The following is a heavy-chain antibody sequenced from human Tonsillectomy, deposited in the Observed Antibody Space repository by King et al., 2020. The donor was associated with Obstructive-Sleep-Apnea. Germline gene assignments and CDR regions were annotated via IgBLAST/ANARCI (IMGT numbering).Heavy chain of an antibody. CDR2: INTDNGDT. J-gene: IGHJ6*02. V-gene: IGHV1-3*04. Sequence: QLVQSGAEVKKPGASVKVSCEASGYTFSNDGINWVRKAPGQRLEWMGWINTDNGDTKHSKKFQGRVTITRDTSATTAYMELSSLGSEDTAVFYCASDGIGYSGTYGMDVWGQGTTVTVSS. CDR1: GYTFSNDG. CDR3: ASDGIGYSGTYGMDV. D-gene: IGHD5-12*01.